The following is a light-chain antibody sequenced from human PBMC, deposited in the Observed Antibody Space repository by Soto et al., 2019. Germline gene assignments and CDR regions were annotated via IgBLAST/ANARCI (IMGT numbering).Light chain of an antibody. V-gene: IGKV1-27*01. Sequence: DIQMTQSPSSLSASVGDRVTITCRARQGISNYLAWYQQKPGKVPELLIYGASTLQSGVPSRFSGSGSGTDFALTISSLQPEDVATYYCQNYNSAPRTFGQGTKVEIK. CDR1: QGISNY. CDR2: GAS. CDR3: QNYNSAPRT. J-gene: IGKJ1*01.